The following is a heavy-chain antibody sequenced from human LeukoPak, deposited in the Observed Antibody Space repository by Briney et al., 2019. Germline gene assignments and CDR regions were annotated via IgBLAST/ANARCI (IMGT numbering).Heavy chain of an antibody. CDR1: GGSFSGYY. D-gene: IGHD5-18*01. Sequence: SSETLSLTCAVYGGSFSGYYWSWIRQPPGKGLEWIGEINHSGSTNYNPSLKSRVTISGDTSKNQFSLKLSSVTAADTAVYYCARRPGYSYGPHYYYYGMDVWGQGTPVTVSS. CDR2: INHSGST. J-gene: IGHJ6*02. V-gene: IGHV4-34*01. CDR3: ARRPGYSYGPHYYYYGMDV.